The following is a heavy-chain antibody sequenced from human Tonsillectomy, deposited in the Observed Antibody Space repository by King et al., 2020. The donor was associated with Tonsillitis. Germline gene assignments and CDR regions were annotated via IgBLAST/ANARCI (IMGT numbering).Heavy chain of an antibody. CDR2: ISYVGSNK. J-gene: IGHJ4*02. Sequence: QVQLVESGGGVVQPGRSLRLSCAASGFTFSSYAMHWVRQAPGKGLEWVAVISYVGSNKYYADTVKGRFTISRDHSKNTLYLQMNSLRAEDTAVYYCARDPRWLQLLFYFDYWGQGTLVTVSS. CDR3: ARDPRWLQLLFYFDY. CDR1: GFTFSSYA. D-gene: IGHD5-24*01. V-gene: IGHV3-30-3*01.